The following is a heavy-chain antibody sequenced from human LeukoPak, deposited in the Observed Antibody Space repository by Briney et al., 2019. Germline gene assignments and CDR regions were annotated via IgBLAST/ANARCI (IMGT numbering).Heavy chain of an antibody. D-gene: IGHD3-22*01. CDR1: GYTYTGYN. CDR3: ARVLYYYDSSGGNDY. V-gene: IGHV1-2*02. Sequence: ASVKFSCKASGYTYTGYNMHWVRQAPGQGFEWMGWINPNSGGTNYAQKFQGRVTMTRDTSISTAYMELSRLRSDDTAVYYCARVLYYYDSSGGNDYWGQGTLVSVSS. J-gene: IGHJ4*02. CDR2: INPNSGGT.